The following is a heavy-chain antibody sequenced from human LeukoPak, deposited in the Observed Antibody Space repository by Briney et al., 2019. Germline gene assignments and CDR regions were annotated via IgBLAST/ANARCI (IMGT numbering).Heavy chain of an antibody. J-gene: IGHJ4*02. V-gene: IGHV3-23*01. CDR1: GFTFSNYA. D-gene: IGHD3-22*01. CDR2: ISGSGGNT. CDR3: AKRGYDSSGYPYYFDY. Sequence: SGGSLRLSCAASGFTFSNYAMSWVRQAPGKGLEWVAGISGSGGNTYYADSVKGRFTISRDNSKNTLYLQMNSLRAEDSAVYYCAKRGYDSSGYPYYFDYWGQGTLVTVSS.